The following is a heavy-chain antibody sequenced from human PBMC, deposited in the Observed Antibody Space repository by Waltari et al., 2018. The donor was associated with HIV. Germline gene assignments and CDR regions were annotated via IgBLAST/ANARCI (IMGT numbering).Heavy chain of an antibody. CDR3: ARRGGATVTSYYYYGLDV. V-gene: IGHV4-39*02. D-gene: IGHD4-17*01. CDR1: GPSISIASHY. Sequence: QVQLQESGPGLVKPSETLSLTCTVSGPSISIASHYWGWVRQHPGKGREWIANIFYSGNTYDNPSLKSRVTTSIDTSKKHFSLKLTSENAADTAVYYGARRGGATVTSYYYYGLDVWGQGTTVTVSS. CDR2: IFYSGNT. J-gene: IGHJ6*02.